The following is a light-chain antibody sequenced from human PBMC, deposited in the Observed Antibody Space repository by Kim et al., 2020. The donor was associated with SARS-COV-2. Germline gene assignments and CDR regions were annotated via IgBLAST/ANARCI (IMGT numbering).Light chain of an antibody. J-gene: IGKJ1*01. CDR2: VAS. V-gene: IGKV1-39*01. CDR3: QQTFSTPWT. Sequence: DIQMTQSPSSLSASVGDRVIITCRASQSISNYSNWYQQKPGKAPKLLIFVASNLQGGVPARFSGSASGTEFTLTISSLQPEDFATYYCQQTFSTPWTFGQGTKVEIK. CDR1: QSISNY.